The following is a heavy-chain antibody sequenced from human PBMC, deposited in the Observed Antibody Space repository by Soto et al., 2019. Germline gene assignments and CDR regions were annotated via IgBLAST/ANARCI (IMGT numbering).Heavy chain of an antibody. CDR2: IYWDDDK. CDR1: GFSLSTSGVG. D-gene: IGHD3-9*01. J-gene: IGHJ3*02. Sequence: QITLKESGPTLVKPTQTLTLTCTFSGFSLSTSGVGVGWIRQPPGKALEWLALIYWDDDKRYSPSLKSRLTITQDYPKNQAGLTNTHVDPVDTSTKYCGHRVPYFQELTYGAFGNWGQGTMVTVSS. CDR3: GHRVPYFQELTYGAFGN. V-gene: IGHV2-5*02.